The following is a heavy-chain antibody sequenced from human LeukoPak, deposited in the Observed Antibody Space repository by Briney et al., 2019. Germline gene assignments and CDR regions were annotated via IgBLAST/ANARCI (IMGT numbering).Heavy chain of an antibody. CDR2: INPNSGGT. CDR1: GYTFTGYY. J-gene: IGHJ4*02. CDR3: ARDRTISAVAGILEGGY. V-gene: IGHV1-2*02. D-gene: IGHD6-19*01. Sequence: ASVKVSCKASGYTFTGYYMHWVRQAPGQGLEWMGWINPNSGGTNYAQKLQGRVTMTTDTSTSTAYMELRSLRSDDTAVYYCARDRTISAVAGILEGGYWGQGTLVTVSS.